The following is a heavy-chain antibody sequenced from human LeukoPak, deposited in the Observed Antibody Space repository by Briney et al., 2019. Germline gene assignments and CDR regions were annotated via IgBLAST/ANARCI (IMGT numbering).Heavy chain of an antibody. D-gene: IGHD3-22*01. CDR2: LNPSSGST. CDR1: GYTFTTYY. Sequence: ASVKVSCKASGYTFTTYYMHWVRQAPGQGLEWMEILNPSSGSTSYAQKFQGRVTMTRDTSSSTFYMELRSLQSEDTAVYYCARDGEYYDSSGSYFDYWGQGTLVTVSS. CDR3: ARDGEYYDSSGSYFDY. J-gene: IGHJ4*02. V-gene: IGHV1-46*01.